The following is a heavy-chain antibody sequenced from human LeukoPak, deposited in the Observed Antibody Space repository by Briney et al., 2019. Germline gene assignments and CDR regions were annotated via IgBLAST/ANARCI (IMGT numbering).Heavy chain of an antibody. CDR1: GFTFSSYA. CDR2: ISGSGGST. D-gene: IGHD3-22*01. CDR3: AKDPYYYDSSGYIDY. J-gene: IGHJ4*02. Sequence: GGSLRLSCAASGFTFSSYAMSWVRQAPGKGLEWVSAISGSGGSTYYADSVKGRFTISRDNSKNTLYPQMNSLRAEDTAVYYCAKDPYYYDSSGYIDYWGQGTLVTVSS. V-gene: IGHV3-23*01.